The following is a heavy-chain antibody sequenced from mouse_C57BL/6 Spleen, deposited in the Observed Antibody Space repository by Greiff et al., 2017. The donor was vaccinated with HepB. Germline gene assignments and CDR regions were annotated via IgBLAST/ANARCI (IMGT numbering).Heavy chain of an antibody. Sequence: QVQLQQPGAELVRPGSSVKLSCKASGYTFTSYWMDWVKQRPGKGLEWIGNIYPSDSETHYNQKFKDKATLTVDKSSSTAYMQLSSLTSENSAVYYCARRSGGDYAMDYWGQGTSITVSS. D-gene: IGHD4-1*01. CDR3: ARRSGGDYAMDY. CDR1: GYTFTSYW. CDR2: IYPSDSET. V-gene: IGHV1-61*01. J-gene: IGHJ4*01.